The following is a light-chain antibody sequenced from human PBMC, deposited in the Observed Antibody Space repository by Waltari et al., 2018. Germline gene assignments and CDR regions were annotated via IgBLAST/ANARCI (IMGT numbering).Light chain of an antibody. J-gene: IGLJ2*01. CDR3: QSYDSSLSAVV. V-gene: IGLV1-40*01. Sequence: QSVLTQPPSVSGAPGQRVTISCTGSSSNIGAGYDVHWYQQLPGTAPKFLIYGNSNRPSGVPDRFSGSKSGTSASLAITALQAEDEADYYCQSYDSSLSAVVFGGGTKLTVL. CDR1: SSNIGAGYD. CDR2: GNS.